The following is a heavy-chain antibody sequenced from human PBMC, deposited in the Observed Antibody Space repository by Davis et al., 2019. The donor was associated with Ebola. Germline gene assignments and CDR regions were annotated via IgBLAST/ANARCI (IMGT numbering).Heavy chain of an antibody. CDR3: TIPGIAAAGTGDAFDI. CDR2: IIPIFGTA. J-gene: IGHJ3*02. CDR1: VGTFSSYA. Sequence: SSVKVSCKASVGTFSSYAISWVRQAPGQGLEWMGGIIPIFGTANYAPKFQGRVTITADESTSTAYMELSSLRSEDTAVYYCTIPGIAAAGTGDAFDIWGQGTMVTVSS. D-gene: IGHD6-13*01. V-gene: IGHV1-69*13.